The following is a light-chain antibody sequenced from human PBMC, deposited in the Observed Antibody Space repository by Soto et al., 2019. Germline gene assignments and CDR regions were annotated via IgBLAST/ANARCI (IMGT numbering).Light chain of an antibody. CDR1: RGHSNYA. CDR2: LHSDGRH. J-gene: IGLJ3*02. V-gene: IGLV4-69*01. Sequence: QLVLTQSPSASASLGASVKLTCTLSRGHSNYAIAWHQQQPQKGPRFLTRLHSDGRHIKGDGIPDRFSVSRSEAERYLIISSLQSEDEADYYCQTWGTGIQVFGGGTKLTVL. CDR3: QTWGTGIQV.